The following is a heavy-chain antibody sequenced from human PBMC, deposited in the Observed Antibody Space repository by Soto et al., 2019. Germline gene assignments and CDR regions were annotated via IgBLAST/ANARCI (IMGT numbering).Heavy chain of an antibody. CDR1: GFTFSSYG. CDR2: IWYDGSNK. J-gene: IGHJ6*03. V-gene: IGHV3-33*01. CDR3: AREASAGYYYYYMDV. Sequence: QVQLVESGGGVVQPGRSLRLSCAASGFTFSSYGMHWVRQAPGKGLEWVAVIWYDGSNKYYADSGKGRFTISRDNSKNTLYLQMNSLRAEDTAVYYCAREASAGYYYYYMDVWGKGTTVTVSS.